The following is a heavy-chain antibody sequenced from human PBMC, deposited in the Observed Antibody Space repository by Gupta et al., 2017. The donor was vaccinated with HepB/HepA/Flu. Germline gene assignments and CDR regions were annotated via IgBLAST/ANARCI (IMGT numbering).Heavy chain of an antibody. Sequence: QVQLQQWGAGLLKPSETLSLTCAVYGGSFSGYYWSWIRQPPGKGLEWIGEINHSGSTNYNPALKSRVTISVDTSKNQFSRKLRSVTAADTAVYYCARGDRGVRSHYFDYGCQGTMVTVSS. V-gene: IGHV4-34*01. CDR2: INHSGST. D-gene: IGHD3-10*02. J-gene: IGHJ4*02. CDR3: ARGDRGVRSHYFDY. CDR1: GGSFSGYY.